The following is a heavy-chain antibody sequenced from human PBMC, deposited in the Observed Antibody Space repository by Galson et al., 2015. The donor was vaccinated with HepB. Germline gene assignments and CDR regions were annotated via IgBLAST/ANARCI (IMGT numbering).Heavy chain of an antibody. CDR2: LHNDGVTT. CDR1: GFTFSTFD. CDR3: AKFRGMDIGEYHFDH. V-gene: IGHV3-23*05. D-gene: IGHD2-2*03. Sequence: SLRLSCAASGFTFSTFDMGWVRQAPGKGLEWVSTLHNDGVTTHIADSVRGRFTISRDNSKNTLFLQMNSLGVEDTALYYCAKFRGMDIGEYHFDHWGQGTLVTVSS. J-gene: IGHJ4*02.